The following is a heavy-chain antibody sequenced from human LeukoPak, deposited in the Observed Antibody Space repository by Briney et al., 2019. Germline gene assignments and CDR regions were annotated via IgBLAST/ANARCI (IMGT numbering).Heavy chain of an antibody. CDR1: GFTFSSYS. J-gene: IGHJ4*02. CDR2: ISSSSNNI. D-gene: IGHD2-2*01. V-gene: IGHV3-48*04. CDR3: ARHFCSSTSCSN. Sequence: GGSLRLSCAGSGFTFSSYSMNWVRQAPGKGLEWVSYISSSSNNIYYADSVKGRFTISRDNAKNSLYLQMNSPRTEDTAVYYCARHFCSSTSCSNWGQGTLVTVSS.